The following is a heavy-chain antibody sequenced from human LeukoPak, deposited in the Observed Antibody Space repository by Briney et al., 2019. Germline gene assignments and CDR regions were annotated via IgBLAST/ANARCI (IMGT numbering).Heavy chain of an antibody. V-gene: IGHV5-51*01. CDR2: IYPGDSDT. Sequence: GESLQISCKGSGYSFTSYWIGWVRPMPGKGLEWMGIIYPGDSDTRYSPSFEGQVTISADKSISTAYLQWSSLKASDTAMYYCASQISGYSYGYYYYYMDVWGKGTTVTVSS. D-gene: IGHD5-18*01. CDR3: ASQISGYSYGYYYYYMDV. J-gene: IGHJ6*03. CDR1: GYSFTSYW.